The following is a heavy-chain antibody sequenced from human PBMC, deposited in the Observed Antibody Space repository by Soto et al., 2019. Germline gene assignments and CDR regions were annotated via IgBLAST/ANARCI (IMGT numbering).Heavy chain of an antibody. Sequence: SETLSLTCAVYGGSFNGYYWSWIRQPPGKGLEWIGEINHSGSTNYNPSLKSRVTISVDTSKNQFSLKLSSVTAADTAVYYCARYCSGGSCPYDAFDIWGQGTMVTVSS. J-gene: IGHJ3*02. D-gene: IGHD2-15*01. CDR1: GGSFNGYY. CDR3: ARYCSGGSCPYDAFDI. V-gene: IGHV4-34*01. CDR2: INHSGST.